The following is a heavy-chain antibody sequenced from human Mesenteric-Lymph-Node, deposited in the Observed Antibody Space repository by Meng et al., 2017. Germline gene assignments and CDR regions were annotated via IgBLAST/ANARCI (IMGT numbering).Heavy chain of an antibody. CDR1: GGSVSSAGYQ. J-gene: IGHJ4*02. Sequence: SETLSLTCTVSGGSVSSAGYQWGWIRQPPGKGLEWIGYASTNYNPSLKSRVTVSLDTSKNQFSLKLRSVTAADTAVYYCARSSRVDLSGYYLFDYWGQGTLVTVSS. V-gene: IGHV4-61*08. D-gene: IGHD3-9*01. CDR3: ARSSRVDLSGYYLFDY. CDR2: AST.